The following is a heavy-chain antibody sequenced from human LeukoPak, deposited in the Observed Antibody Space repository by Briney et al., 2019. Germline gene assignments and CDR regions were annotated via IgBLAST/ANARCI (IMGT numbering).Heavy chain of an antibody. D-gene: IGHD3-22*01. CDR2: INDNAYTK. CDR1: GFTFSTYA. J-gene: IGHJ4*02. CDR3: AKYYYDSSGYYDAAPLDS. Sequence: PGGSLRLSCAASGFTFSTYAMSWVRQAPGRGLEWVSSINDNAYTKYYADSVRGPFTISRDNSKNTLYLQMIGLRAEDTAIYFCAKYYYDSSGYYDAAPLDSWGQGTLVTVFS. V-gene: IGHV3-23*01.